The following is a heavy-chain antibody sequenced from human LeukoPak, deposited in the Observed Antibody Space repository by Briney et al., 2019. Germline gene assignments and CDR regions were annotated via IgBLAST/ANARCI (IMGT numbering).Heavy chain of an antibody. CDR3: ARLQNLDAGATYYPDY. D-gene: IGHD1-26*01. Sequence: KPSETLSLTCTVSGGSISSYYWSWIRQPPGKGLEWIGYIHYSGSTNYNPSLKSRVTISVDTPKNQFSLKLRSVTAADTAVYYCARLQNLDAGATYYPDYWGQGTLVTASS. V-gene: IGHV4-59*01. CDR1: GGSISSYY. J-gene: IGHJ4*02. CDR2: IHYSGST.